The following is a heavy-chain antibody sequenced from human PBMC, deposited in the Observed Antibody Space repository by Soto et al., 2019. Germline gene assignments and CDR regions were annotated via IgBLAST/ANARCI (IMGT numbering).Heavy chain of an antibody. J-gene: IGHJ4*02. CDR2: INPNIGST. V-gene: IGHV1-2*04. CDR3: ARGRTFYDILTGYPDHFDF. Sequence: ASVKVSCKASGYTFTGHYLHWLRQAPGQGLEWFGWINPNIGSTNYARKFQGWVTMTRDLSISTAYMELSKLTSHDTAVYYCARGRTFYDILTGYPDHFDFWGQGTLVTVS. CDR1: GYTFTGHY. D-gene: IGHD3-9*01.